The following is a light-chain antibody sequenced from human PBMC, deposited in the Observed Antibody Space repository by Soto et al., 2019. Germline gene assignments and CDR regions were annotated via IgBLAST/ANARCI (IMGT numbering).Light chain of an antibody. CDR1: QDISNY. CDR2: DAA. J-gene: IGKJ4*01. V-gene: IGKV1-33*01. CDR3: QQYASLPLT. Sequence: DMQLTQSPSSLSAAVGDRVTITCRASQDISNYLHWYQQKPGKAPKLLIYDAANLEGGDPSRFSGSGSGTYFTFTINSLQPGDVATYYCQQYASLPLTFGGGTRVEIK.